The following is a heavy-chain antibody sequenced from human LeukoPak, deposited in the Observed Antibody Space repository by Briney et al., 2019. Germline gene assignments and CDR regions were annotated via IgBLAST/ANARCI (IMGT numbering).Heavy chain of an antibody. V-gene: IGHV3-23*01. CDR1: GFTFSSYA. J-gene: IGHJ4*02. CDR3: AKDLRDGWSGYYTSYYFDY. CDR2: ISGSGGSP. Sequence: GGSLRLSCAASGFTFSSYAMSWVRQAPGKGLEWVSAISGSGGSPYYADSVKGRFTISRDNSKNTLYLQMNSLRAEDTAVYYCAKDLRDGWSGYYTSYYFDYWGQGTLVTVSS. D-gene: IGHD3-3*01.